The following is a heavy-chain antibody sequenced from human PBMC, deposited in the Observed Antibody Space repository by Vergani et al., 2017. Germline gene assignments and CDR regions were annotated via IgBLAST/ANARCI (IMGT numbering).Heavy chain of an antibody. CDR1: GFTFSSYS. Sequence: EVQLVESGGGLVQPGGSLRLSCAASGFTFSSYSMNWVRQAPGKGLEWVSYISSSISTIYYADAVKGRFTISRDNAKNSLYLQMKSHRAEDTAVYYFAGVGLHSDYVWGSVRHTGFDLWGQGTLVTVSS. V-gene: IGHV3-48*01. CDR3: AGVGLHSDYVWGSVRHTGFDL. J-gene: IGHJ5*02. CDR2: ISSSISTI. D-gene: IGHD3-16*01.